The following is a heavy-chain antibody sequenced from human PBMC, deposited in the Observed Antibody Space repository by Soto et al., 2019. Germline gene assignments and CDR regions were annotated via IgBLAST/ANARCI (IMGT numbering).Heavy chain of an antibody. Sequence: EVQLLESGGGLVQPGGSLRLSCAASGFTFSSYAMRWVRQAPVKGLAWVSAISGSGGSTYYADSVKGRFTISRDNSKNTLYLQMNSLTAEDTAVYYCARRGSGSYYDYWGQGTLVTVSS. CDR2: ISGSGGST. CDR1: GFTFSSYA. D-gene: IGHD1-26*01. V-gene: IGHV3-23*01. CDR3: ARRGSGSYYDY. J-gene: IGHJ4*02.